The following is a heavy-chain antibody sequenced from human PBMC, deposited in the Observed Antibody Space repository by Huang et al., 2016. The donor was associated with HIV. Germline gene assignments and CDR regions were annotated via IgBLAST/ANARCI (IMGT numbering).Heavy chain of an antibody. CDR2: INHSGST. V-gene: IGHV4-34*01. CDR1: GGSFSGYY. J-gene: IGHJ5*02. D-gene: IGHD6-13*01. CDR3: ARGRLNSNSRYNDWFDP. Sequence: QVQLQQWGAGLLKPSETLSLTCAVYGGSFSGYYWNWIRQPPGKGLEWIGEINHSGSTNYTPSLQSRVTMSVDTSNNQFSLKLNSVTAADTTVYYCARGRLNSNSRYNDWFDPWGQGTLVTVSS.